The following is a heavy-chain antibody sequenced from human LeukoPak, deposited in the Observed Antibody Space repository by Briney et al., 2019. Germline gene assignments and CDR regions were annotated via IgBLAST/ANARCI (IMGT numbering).Heavy chain of an antibody. Sequence: GGSLRLSCAASGFTFSSYAMHWVRQAPGKGLEWVAVISYDGSNKYYADSVKGRFTISRDNSKNTLYLQMNSLRAEDTAVYYCAREGLRQSLDFDYWGQGTLVTVSS. CDR1: GFTFSSYA. J-gene: IGHJ4*02. D-gene: IGHD3-3*01. CDR3: AREGLRQSLDFDY. CDR2: ISYDGSNK. V-gene: IGHV3-30*04.